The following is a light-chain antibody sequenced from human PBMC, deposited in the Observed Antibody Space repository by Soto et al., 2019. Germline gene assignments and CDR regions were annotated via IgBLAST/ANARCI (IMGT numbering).Light chain of an antibody. CDR3: QQYNKWPRT. CDR2: SAS. CDR1: QSVSTN. V-gene: IGKV3-15*01. J-gene: IGKJ1*01. Sequence: ENVMTQSPSTLSVFPGEGATLSCRASQSVSTNLAWYQCKPGQAPRLLIYSASIRATGIPARFSGSGSGTDFTLTISSLQFEDFAVYYCQQYNKWPRTFGQGTKVDIK.